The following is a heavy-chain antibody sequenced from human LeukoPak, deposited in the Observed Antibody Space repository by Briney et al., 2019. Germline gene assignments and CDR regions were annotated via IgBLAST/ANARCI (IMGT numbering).Heavy chain of an antibody. J-gene: IGHJ4*02. Sequence: GGSLRLSCAASGFTFSSYWMSWVRQAPGKGLEWVANIKQDGSEKYYVDSVKGRFTISRDNAKNSLYLQMNSLRAEDTAVYYCARTRSSSSSWYGQFDYWGQGTLVTVSS. V-gene: IGHV3-7*03. CDR3: ARTRSSSSSWYGQFDY. CDR1: GFTFSSYW. D-gene: IGHD6-13*01. CDR2: IKQDGSEK.